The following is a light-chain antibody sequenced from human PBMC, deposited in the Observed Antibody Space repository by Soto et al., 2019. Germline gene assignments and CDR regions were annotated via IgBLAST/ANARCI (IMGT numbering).Light chain of an antibody. CDR2: EAS. V-gene: IGKV3-15*01. CDR3: QQYNNWPS. CDR1: QTVGVR. J-gene: IGKJ5*01. Sequence: EIVLTQSPATLSXXXXXXXXXXXRASQTVGVRLAWYQHKPGQAPRLLIYEASNRATGVPARFSGSGSETEFTLTIRSLQSEDFAVYLCQQYNNWPSFGQGTRLEIK.